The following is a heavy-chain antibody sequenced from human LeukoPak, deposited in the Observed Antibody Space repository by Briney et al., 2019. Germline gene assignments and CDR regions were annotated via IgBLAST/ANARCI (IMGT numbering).Heavy chain of an antibody. V-gene: IGHV4-61*02. CDR1: GGSISSGSYY. Sequence: PSEPLSLTCTVSGGSISSGSYYWSWIRQPAGKGLEWIGRIYTSGSTNYNPSLKSRVTISVDTSKNQFSLKLSSVTAADTAVYYCARGFSCTNGVCYRGWFDPWGQGTLVTVSS. CDR2: IYTSGST. J-gene: IGHJ5*02. D-gene: IGHD2-8*01. CDR3: ARGFSCTNGVCYRGWFDP.